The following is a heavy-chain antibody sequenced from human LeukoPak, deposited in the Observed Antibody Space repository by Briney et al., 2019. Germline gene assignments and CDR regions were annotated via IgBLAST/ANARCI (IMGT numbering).Heavy chain of an antibody. CDR3: ARVGRYSYAFDY. Sequence: PSETLSLTCTVSGGSISSYYWSWIRQPPGKGPEWIGYIYYSGSTNYNPSLKSRVTISVDTSKNQFSLKLSSVTAADTAVYYCARVGRYSYAFDYWGQGTLVTVSS. D-gene: IGHD5-18*01. J-gene: IGHJ4*02. CDR1: GGSISSYY. CDR2: IYYSGST. V-gene: IGHV4-59*01.